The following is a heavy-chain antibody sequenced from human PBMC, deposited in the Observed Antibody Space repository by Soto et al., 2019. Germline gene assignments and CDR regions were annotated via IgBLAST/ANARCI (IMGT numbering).Heavy chain of an antibody. D-gene: IGHD3-22*01. CDR2: INSDGSST. CDR1: GFTFSSYW. CDR3: ASPPQEYDSSGYFDY. J-gene: IGHJ4*02. V-gene: IGHV3-74*01. Sequence: GGSLRLSCAASGFTFSSYWRHWVRQAPGKGLVWVSRINSDGSSTSYADSVKGRFTISRDNAKNTLYLQMNSLRAEDMAVYYCASPPQEYDSSGYFDYWGQGTLVTVS.